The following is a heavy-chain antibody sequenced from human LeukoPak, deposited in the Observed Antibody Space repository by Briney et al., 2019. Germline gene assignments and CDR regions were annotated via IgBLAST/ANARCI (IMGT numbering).Heavy chain of an antibody. CDR1: GYTLTELS. D-gene: IGHD6-6*01. J-gene: IGHJ4*02. V-gene: IGHV1-24*01. CDR2: FDPEDGET. CDR3: ATDFEGRYSSSRGPTDY. Sequence: GASVKVSCKVSGYTLTELSMHWVRQAPGKGLEWMGGFDPEDGETIYAQKFQGRVTMTEDTSTDTAYMELSSLRSEDTAVYYCATDFEGRYSSSRGPTDYWGQGTLVTVSS.